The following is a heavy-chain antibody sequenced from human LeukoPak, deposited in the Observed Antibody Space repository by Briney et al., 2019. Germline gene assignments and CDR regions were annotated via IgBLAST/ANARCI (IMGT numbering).Heavy chain of an antibody. J-gene: IGHJ5*02. D-gene: IGHD2-2*01. V-gene: IGHV1-2*02. CDR1: GYTFTNYY. CDR3: ARDRYCSSTSCLSNWFDP. Sequence: ASVKVSCKASGYTFTNYYMHWVRQAPGQGLEWMGWINPNSGGTNYAQKFQGRVTMTRDTSISTAYMELSRLRSDDTAVYYCARDRYCSSTSCLSNWFDPWGQGTLVTVSS. CDR2: INPNSGGT.